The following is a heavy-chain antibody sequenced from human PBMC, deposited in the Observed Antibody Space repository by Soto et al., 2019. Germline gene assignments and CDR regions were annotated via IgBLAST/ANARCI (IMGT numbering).Heavy chain of an antibody. CDR2: INHSGNN. J-gene: IGHJ3*02. CDR3: ARGGSNDWQVAFDI. V-gene: IGHV4-34*01. CDR1: GGSFSTYH. D-gene: IGHD3-9*01. Sequence: NPSETLSLTCVVSGGSFSTYHYNWIRQSPGKGLEWIGEINHSGNNNYSPSLKSRVTVSLDTSKNQFSLKLTSVTAADTAVYYCARGGSNDWQVAFDIWGQGTMVTVSS.